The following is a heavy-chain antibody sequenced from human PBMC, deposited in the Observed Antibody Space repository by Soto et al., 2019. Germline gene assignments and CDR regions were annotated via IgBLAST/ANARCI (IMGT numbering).Heavy chain of an antibody. D-gene: IGHD2-15*01. CDR3: ARAVCSGGSCYWAFDY. V-gene: IGHV4-30-4*01. Sequence: PSETLSLTCTVSGGSISSGDYYWSWIRQPPGKGLEWIGYIYYGGSTYYNPSLRSRVTISVDTSKNQFSLKLSSVTAADTAVYYCARAVCSGGSCYWAFDYWGQGTLVTVSS. CDR2: IYYGGST. J-gene: IGHJ4*02. CDR1: GGSISSGDYY.